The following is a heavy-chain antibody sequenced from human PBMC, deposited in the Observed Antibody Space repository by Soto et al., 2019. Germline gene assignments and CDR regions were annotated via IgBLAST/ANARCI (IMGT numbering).Heavy chain of an antibody. CDR3: AADIPAGIAVAGIGY. CDR1: VFTFPSSA. V-gene: IGHV1-58*01. J-gene: IGHJ4*02. CDR2: IVVGSGNT. D-gene: IGHD6-19*01. Sequence: VQVSCQASVFTFPSSAVRCVRQPREQRLEWIGWIVVGSGNTNYAQKFQERVTITRDMSTSTAYMELSSLRSEDTAVYYCAADIPAGIAVAGIGYWGQGTLVTVSS.